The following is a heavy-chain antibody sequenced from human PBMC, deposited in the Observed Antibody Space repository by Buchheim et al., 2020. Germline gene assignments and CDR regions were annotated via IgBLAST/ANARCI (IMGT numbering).Heavy chain of an antibody. V-gene: IGHV3-33*01. CDR1: GFTFSSYG. CDR2: IWYDGSNK. D-gene: IGHD6-19*01. Sequence: QVQLVESGGGVVQPGRSLRLSCAASGFTFSSYGMHWVRQAPGKGLEWVAVIWYDGSNKYYADSVKGRFTISRDNSKNTLYLQMNSLRAEDTAVYYCARDFYSSGWFFLDYYYGMDVWGQGTT. CDR3: ARDFYSSGWFFLDYYYGMDV. J-gene: IGHJ6*02.